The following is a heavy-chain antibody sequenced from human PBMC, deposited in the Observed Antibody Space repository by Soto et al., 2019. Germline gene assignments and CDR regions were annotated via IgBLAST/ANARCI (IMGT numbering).Heavy chain of an antibody. V-gene: IGHV4-4*02. J-gene: IGHJ4*02. CDR1: GGSISSSNW. D-gene: IGHD6-13*01. CDR3: GKVSIAAAGTASRFDY. CDR2: IYHSGST. Sequence: PSETLSLTCAVSGGSISSSNWWSWVRQPPGKGLEWIGEIYHSGSTNYNPSLKSRVTISVDKSKNQFSLKLSSVTAADTAVYYCGKVSIAAAGTASRFDYWGQGTLVTVSS.